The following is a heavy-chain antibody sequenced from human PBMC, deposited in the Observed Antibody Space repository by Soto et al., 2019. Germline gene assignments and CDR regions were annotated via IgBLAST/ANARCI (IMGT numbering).Heavy chain of an antibody. J-gene: IGHJ4*02. V-gene: IGHV1-24*01. Sequence: ASVKVSCKVSGYTLTELSMHWVRQAPGKGLEWMGGFDPEDGETIYAQKFQGRVTMTEDTSTDTAYMELSSLRSEDTAVYYCATKLVTTYGSGYYFDYWGQGTPVTVSS. D-gene: IGHD4-17*01. CDR1: GYTLTELS. CDR2: FDPEDGET. CDR3: ATKLVTTYGSGYYFDY.